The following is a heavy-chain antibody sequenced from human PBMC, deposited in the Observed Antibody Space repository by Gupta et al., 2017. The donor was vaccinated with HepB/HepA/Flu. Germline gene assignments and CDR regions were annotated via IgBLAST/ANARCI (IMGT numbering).Heavy chain of an antibody. CDR3: VKEQYGFPFDY. D-gene: IGHD2-2*03. CDR2: ISPGGGDTK. J-gene: IGHJ4*02. V-gene: IGHV3-30-3*02. CDR1: EFSFSLHS. Sequence: QVQLVESGGGVVQPGRSLRLSCAASEFSFSLHSMHWVRQAPGKGLEWVAVISPGGGDTKYYADSVRGRFTVSRDNSKNMVFLQMDSLRVEDTAVYYCVKEQYGFPFDYWGQGTLVTVSP.